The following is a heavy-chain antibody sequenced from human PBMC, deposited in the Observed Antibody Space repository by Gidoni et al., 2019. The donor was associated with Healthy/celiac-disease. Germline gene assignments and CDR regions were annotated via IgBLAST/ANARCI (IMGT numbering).Heavy chain of an antibody. CDR1: GFTFHHYS. V-gene: IGHV3-21*01. Sequence: EVQLVESGGGLVKHGGSLRLSCSASGFTFHHYSMTWVLQAPGKGLEWVSSISSSSSYIYYADSVKGRFTISRDNAKNSLYLQMNSLRDEDTAGYYCARGDVITGRTTGEGSGFDPWGQGTLVTVSS. J-gene: IGHJ5*02. CDR3: ARGDVITGRTTGEGSGFDP. D-gene: IGHD1-20*01. CDR2: ISSSSSYI.